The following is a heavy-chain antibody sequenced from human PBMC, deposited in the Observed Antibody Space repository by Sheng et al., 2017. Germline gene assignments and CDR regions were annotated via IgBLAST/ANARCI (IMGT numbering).Heavy chain of an antibody. CDR2: IIPILGIA. CDR1: GGTFSSYA. J-gene: IGHJ4*02. CDR3: AATVTTPPSWAGMVDY. V-gene: IGHV1-69*10. Sequence: QVQLVQSGAEVKKPGSSVKVSCKASGGTFSSYAISWVRQAPGQGLEWMGGIIPILGIANYAQKFQGRVTITADKSTSTAYMELSSLRSEDTAVYYCAATVTTPPSWAGMVDYWGQGTLVTVSS. D-gene: IGHD4-17*01.